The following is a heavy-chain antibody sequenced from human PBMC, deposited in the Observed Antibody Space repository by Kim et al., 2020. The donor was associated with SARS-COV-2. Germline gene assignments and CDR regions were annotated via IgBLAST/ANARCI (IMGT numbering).Heavy chain of an antibody. CDR2: IYYSGST. CDR3: ARGRGRLRLGGSLDP. CDR1: GGSISSGDYY. V-gene: IGHV4-30-4*01. Sequence: SETLSLTCTVSGGSISSGDYYWSWIRQPPGKGLEWIGYIYYSGSTYYNPSLKSRVTISVDTSKNQFSLKLSSVTAADTAVYYCARGRGRLRLGGSLDPWGQGTLVTVSS. J-gene: IGHJ5*02. D-gene: IGHD5-12*01.